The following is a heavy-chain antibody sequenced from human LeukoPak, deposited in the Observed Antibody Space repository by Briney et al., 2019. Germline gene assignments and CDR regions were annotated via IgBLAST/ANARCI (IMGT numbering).Heavy chain of an antibody. V-gene: IGHV3-9*01. CDR1: GFTFDDYA. J-gene: IGHJ4*02. D-gene: IGHD3-10*01. Sequence: PGRSLRLSCAASGFTFDDYAMHWVRQAPGKGLEWVSGISWNSGSIGYADSVKGRFTISRDNAKNSLYLQMNSLRAEDTALYCCAGVPSESAFDYWGQGTLVTVSS. CDR2: ISWNSGSI. CDR3: AGVPSESAFDY.